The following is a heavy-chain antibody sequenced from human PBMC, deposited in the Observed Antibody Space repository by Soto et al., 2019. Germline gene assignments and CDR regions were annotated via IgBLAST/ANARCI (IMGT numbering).Heavy chain of an antibody. V-gene: IGHV5-10-1*01. D-gene: IGHD3-9*01. CDR3: ASMYYDILTGYYRVYYYYGMDV. J-gene: IGHJ6*02. CDR1: GYSFTSYW. CDR2: IDPSDSYT. Sequence: GESLKISCKGSGYSFTSYWISWVRQMPGKGLEWMGRIDPSDSYTNYSPSFQGHVTISADKSISTAYLQWSSLKASDTAMYYCASMYYDILTGYYRVYYYYGMDVWGQGTTVTVSS.